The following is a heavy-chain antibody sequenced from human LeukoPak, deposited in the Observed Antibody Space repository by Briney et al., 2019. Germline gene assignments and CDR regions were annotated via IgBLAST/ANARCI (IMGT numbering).Heavy chain of an antibody. Sequence: SETLSLTCTVSGYSISSGYYWGWIRQPPGKGLEWIGSIYHSGSTYYNPSLKSRVTISVDTSKNQFSLKLSSVTAADTAVYHCARRAGAYSHPYDYWGQGTLVTVSS. CDR2: IYHSGST. CDR3: ARRAGAYSHPYDY. V-gene: IGHV4-38-2*02. D-gene: IGHD4/OR15-4a*01. J-gene: IGHJ4*02. CDR1: GYSISSGYY.